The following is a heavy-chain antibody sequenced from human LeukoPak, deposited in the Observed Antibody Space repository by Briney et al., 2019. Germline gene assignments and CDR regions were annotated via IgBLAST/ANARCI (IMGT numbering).Heavy chain of an antibody. D-gene: IGHD6-19*01. Sequence: ASVKVSCKVSGYTLTELSMHWVRQAPGQGLEWMGRINPNSGGTNYAQKFQGRVTMTRDTSISTAYMELSRLRSDDTAVYYCARGIAVAGNWGQGTLVTVSS. CDR1: GYTLTELS. CDR3: ARGIAVAGN. CDR2: INPNSGGT. J-gene: IGHJ1*01. V-gene: IGHV1-2*06.